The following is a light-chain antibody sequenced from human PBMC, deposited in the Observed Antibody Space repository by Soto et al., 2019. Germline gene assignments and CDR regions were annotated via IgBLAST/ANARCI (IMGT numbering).Light chain of an antibody. V-gene: IGLV2-14*01. CDR3: SSYTSSSPDWV. Sequence: QSVLTQPASVSGSPGQSITISCTRDSSDVGGYNYVSWYQQHPGKAPKLMIYEVSNRPSGVSNRFSGSKSGYTASLTISGLQAEDEADYYCSSYTSSSPDWVFGGGTKLTVL. J-gene: IGLJ3*02. CDR1: SSDVGGYNY. CDR2: EVS.